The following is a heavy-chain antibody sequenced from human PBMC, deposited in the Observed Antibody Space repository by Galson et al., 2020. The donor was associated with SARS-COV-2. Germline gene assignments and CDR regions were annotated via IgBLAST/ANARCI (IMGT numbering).Heavy chain of an antibody. CDR3: ARDFMVGSHQNDIDY. CDR1: GFTFSSYG. CDR2: IWYDGSNK. V-gene: IGHV3-33*01. Sequence: QLGESLKISCAESGFTFSSYGMHWVRQAPGKGLEWVAVIWYDGSNKYYADSVKGRFTISRDNSKNTLYLQMNSLRAEDTAVYYCARDFMVGSHQNDIDYWGQGTLVTVSS. J-gene: IGHJ4*02. D-gene: IGHD3-10*01.